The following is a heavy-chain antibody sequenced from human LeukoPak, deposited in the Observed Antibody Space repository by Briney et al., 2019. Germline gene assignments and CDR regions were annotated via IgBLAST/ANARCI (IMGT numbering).Heavy chain of an antibody. Sequence: GGSLKLSCAVSAFTVGNNYMSWVRQAPGKGLEWVSLIYGIGSAYYADSVKGRFTISRDNSRNTLYLQMNSLRAEDTAVYYCARLLAAPNTKNYWGQGTLVTVSS. CDR3: ARLLAAPNTKNY. J-gene: IGHJ4*02. CDR1: AFTVGNNY. CDR2: IYGIGSA. D-gene: IGHD6-13*01. V-gene: IGHV3-53*01.